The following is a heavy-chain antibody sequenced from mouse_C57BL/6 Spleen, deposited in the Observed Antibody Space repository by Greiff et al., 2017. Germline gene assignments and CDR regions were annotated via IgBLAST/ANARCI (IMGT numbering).Heavy chain of an antibody. CDR2: INPNNGGT. CDR3: ASLYYGNLYYAVDY. J-gene: IGHJ4*01. V-gene: IGHV1-26*01. Sequence: EVQLQQSGPELVKPGASVKISCKASGYTFTNYYMNWVKQSHGKSLAWIGDINPNNGGTSYNQKFKGKATLTVDKSSSTAYMELRSLTSEDSAVYYCASLYYGNLYYAVDYWGQGTSVTVSS. CDR1: GYTFTNYY. D-gene: IGHD2-1*01.